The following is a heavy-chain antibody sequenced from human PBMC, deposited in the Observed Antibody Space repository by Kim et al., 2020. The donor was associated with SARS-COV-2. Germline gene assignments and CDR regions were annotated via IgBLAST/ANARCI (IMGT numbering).Heavy chain of an antibody. D-gene: IGHD3-3*01. CDR2: ISGSGGST. V-gene: IGHV3-23*01. J-gene: IGHJ4*02. CDR1: GFTFSSYA. Sequence: GGSLRLSCAASGFTFSSYAMSWVRQAPGKRLEWVSTISGSGGSTYYADSVKGRFTISRDNSKHTRSLQMNILRAEDTAVYYCAKARVGVVTKFDYWGQGTLVTVSS. CDR3: AKARVGVVTKFDY.